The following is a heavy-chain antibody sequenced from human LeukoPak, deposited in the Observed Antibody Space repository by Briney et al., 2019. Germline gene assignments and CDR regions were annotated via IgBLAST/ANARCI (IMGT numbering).Heavy chain of an antibody. J-gene: IGHJ6*03. D-gene: IGHD4-23*01. Sequence: SQTLSLTCTVSGGSISSSSYYWGWIRQPPGKGLEWIGSIYYSGSTYYNPSLKSRVTISVDTSKNQFSLKLSSVTAADTAVYYCARLHFGGNYGYYYYYMDVWGKGTTVTISS. V-gene: IGHV4-39*01. CDR3: ARLHFGGNYGYYYYYMDV. CDR2: IYYSGST. CDR1: GGSISSSSYY.